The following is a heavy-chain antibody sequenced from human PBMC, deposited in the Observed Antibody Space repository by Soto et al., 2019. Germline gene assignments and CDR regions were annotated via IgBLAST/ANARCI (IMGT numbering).Heavy chain of an antibody. V-gene: IGHV3-23*01. CDR3: AKGSIVAGAIRYDLDY. CDR1: GFTVSNYV. Sequence: EVQLLNSGGGLVQPGGSLRLSFAASGFTVSNYVMHWVRQAPGKVLEWVSAISGRGSSTYYADYVKGRFTISRDDSKNTAYLQMNSLRAEDTAVYYCAKGSIVAGAIRYDLDYWGQGTLVTVSS. D-gene: IGHD2-2*01. J-gene: IGHJ4*02. CDR2: ISGRGSST.